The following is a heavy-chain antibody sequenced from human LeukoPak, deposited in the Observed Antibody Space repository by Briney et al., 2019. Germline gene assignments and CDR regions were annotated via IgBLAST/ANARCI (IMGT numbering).Heavy chain of an antibody. J-gene: IGHJ6*02. CDR1: GGSISSYF. D-gene: IGHD3-10*01. Sequence: SETLSLTCTVSGGSISSYFWTWIRQPPGKGLEWIGYIYYSGTTIYNPSLKSRVTISVDTSKKQFSLKLSSVTAADTAVYYCARVQRGGYYNYGMDVWGQGTTVTVSS. CDR3: ARVQRGGYYNYGMDV. V-gene: IGHV4-59*01. CDR2: IYYSGTT.